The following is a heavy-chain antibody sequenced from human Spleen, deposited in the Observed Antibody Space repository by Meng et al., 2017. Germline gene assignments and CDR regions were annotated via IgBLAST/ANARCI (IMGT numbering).Heavy chain of an antibody. CDR2: IYHSGTT. CDR3: VRSSGWVRTGFDP. J-gene: IGHJ5*02. V-gene: IGHV4-30-2*03. Sequence: QLQLQESGSGLVKPSQTLSLTCAVSGGSFSSGGYSWSWIRQPPGKGLEWIGYIYHSGTTYYNPSLKSRVTVSIDTSKSQFSLKLTSVTAADTAVYYCVRSSGWVRTGFDPWGQGTLVTVSS. D-gene: IGHD6-19*01. CDR1: GGSFSSGGYS.